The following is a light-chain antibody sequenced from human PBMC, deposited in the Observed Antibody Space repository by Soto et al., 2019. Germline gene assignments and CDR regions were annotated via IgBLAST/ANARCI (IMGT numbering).Light chain of an antibody. Sequence: EIVLTQSPGTLSLSPGERATLSCRASQSVSSSYLAWYQQKPGQAPRLLIHGASTRASGIPDKFTGSGSGTDFTLTIRRLEPEDFAVYYCQQYCRSPMYTFGQGTKLEIK. CDR2: GAS. V-gene: IGKV3-20*01. J-gene: IGKJ2*01. CDR3: QQYCRSPMYT. CDR1: QSVSSSY.